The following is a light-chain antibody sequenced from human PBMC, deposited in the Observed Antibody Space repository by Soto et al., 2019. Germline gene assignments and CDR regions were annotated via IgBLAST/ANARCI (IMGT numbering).Light chain of an antibody. V-gene: IGLV2-14*02. CDR1: SSDVGSYNL. CDR3: CSFTTSTTRV. J-gene: IGLJ1*01. CDR2: EVS. Sequence: QSVLTQPASVSGSPGQSITISCTGTSSDVGSYNLVSWYQQYPGKAPKLMIYEVSYRPSGVSNRFSGSKSGNTASLSISGLQAEDEADYYCCSFTTSTTRVFGTGTKLTVL.